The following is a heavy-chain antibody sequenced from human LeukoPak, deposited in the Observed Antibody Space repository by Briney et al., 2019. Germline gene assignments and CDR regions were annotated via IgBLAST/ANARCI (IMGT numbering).Heavy chain of an antibody. CDR3: ARDLIHRSGEADY. CDR1: GFTFSDFY. D-gene: IGHD3-22*01. J-gene: IGHJ4*02. CDR2: ISSSGSST. V-gene: IGHV3-11*05. Sequence: GGSLRLSCAASGFTFSDFYMSWIRQPPGKGLEWISYISSSGSSTNYADSVKGRFTISRDNAKNSLYLQMNNLRAEDTAVYYCARDLIHRSGEADYWGQGTLVTVSS.